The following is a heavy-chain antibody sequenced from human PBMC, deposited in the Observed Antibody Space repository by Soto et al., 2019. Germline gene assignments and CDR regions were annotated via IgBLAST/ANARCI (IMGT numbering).Heavy chain of an antibody. CDR1: GYTFTSYG. V-gene: IGHV1-18*01. Sequence: ASVKVSCKASGYTFTSYGISWVRQAPGQGLEWMGWISAYNGNTNYAQKLQGRVTMTTDTSTSTAYMELRSLRSDDTAVYYCARDGGTIFGTTNYYMDVWGKGTTVTVSS. CDR2: ISAYNGNT. D-gene: IGHD3-3*01. J-gene: IGHJ6*03. CDR3: ARDGGTIFGTTNYYMDV.